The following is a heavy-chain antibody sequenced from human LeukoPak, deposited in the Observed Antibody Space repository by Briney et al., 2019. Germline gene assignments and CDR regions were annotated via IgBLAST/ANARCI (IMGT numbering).Heavy chain of an antibody. J-gene: IGHJ4*02. Sequence: SETLSLTCSVSGGSLSSYYWSWIRQPPGKGLEWVGHIYSSGATSYYPSLKSRVSISLDTSKNQFSLELNSITAADTAVFYCARGRVYYDSTGYYFWGQGTLVTVSS. CDR3: ARGRVYYDSTGYYF. V-gene: IGHV4-59*01. D-gene: IGHD3-22*01. CDR2: IYSSGAT. CDR1: GGSLSSYY.